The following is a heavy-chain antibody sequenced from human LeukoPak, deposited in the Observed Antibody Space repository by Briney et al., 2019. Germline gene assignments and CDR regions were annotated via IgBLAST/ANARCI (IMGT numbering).Heavy chain of an antibody. CDR2: IRGRGDTT. D-gene: IGHD6-19*01. J-gene: IGHJ4*02. Sequence: GGSLRLSCAASGFTFSSYVMSWVRQAPGKGLEWVSGIRGRGDTTYYADSVGGRFTISRDNSKNTLYLQMSSLRADDTAVYYCARQPDDFSGWNNGQDFFDYWGQGTLVTVSS. V-gene: IGHV3-23*01. CDR3: ARQPDDFSGWNNGQDFFDY. CDR1: GFTFSSYV.